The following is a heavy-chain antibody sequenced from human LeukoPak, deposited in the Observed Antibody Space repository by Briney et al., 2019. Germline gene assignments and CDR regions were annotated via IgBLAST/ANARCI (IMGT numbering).Heavy chain of an antibody. J-gene: IGHJ4*02. Sequence: PGGSLRLSCAASGFTVSTNYMTWVRRSPGKGLEWVSVIYSGGSTYYADSVKGRFTISRDNSKNTLYLQMNSLRAEDTAVYYCARAYMMTTVTTHYFDYWGQGTLVTVSS. CDR2: IYSGGST. V-gene: IGHV3-53*01. CDR1: GFTVSTNY. D-gene: IGHD4-17*01. CDR3: ARAYMMTTVTTHYFDY.